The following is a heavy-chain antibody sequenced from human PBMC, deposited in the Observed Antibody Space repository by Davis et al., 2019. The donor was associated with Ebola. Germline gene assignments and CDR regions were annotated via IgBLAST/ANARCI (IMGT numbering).Heavy chain of an antibody. V-gene: IGHV1-46*03. Sequence: ASVKVSCKASGYTFTSYYMHWVRQAPGQGLEWMGIINPSGGSTSYAQKFQGRVTITADKSTSTAYMELSSLRSEDTAVYYCAHPSTYYYYGMDVWGQGTTVTVSS. J-gene: IGHJ6*02. CDR1: GYTFTSYY. CDR3: AHPSTYYYYGMDV. CDR2: INPSGGST.